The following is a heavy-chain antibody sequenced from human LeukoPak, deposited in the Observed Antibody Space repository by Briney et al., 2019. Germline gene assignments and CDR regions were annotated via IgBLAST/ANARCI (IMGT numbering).Heavy chain of an antibody. J-gene: IGHJ4*02. V-gene: IGHV4-4*02. Sequence: PSETLSLTCAVSGGSISSSNWWSWVRQHPGKGLEWIGEIYHSGSTNYNPSLKSRVTISVDKSKNQFSLKLSSVTAADTAVYYCARGRNYDSSGSLDYWGQGTLVTVSS. D-gene: IGHD3-22*01. CDR2: IYHSGST. CDR3: ARGRNYDSSGSLDY. CDR1: GGSISSSNW.